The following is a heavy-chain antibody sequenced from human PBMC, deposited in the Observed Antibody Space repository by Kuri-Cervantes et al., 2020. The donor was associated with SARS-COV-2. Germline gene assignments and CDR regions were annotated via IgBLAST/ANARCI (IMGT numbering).Heavy chain of an antibody. D-gene: IGHD4/OR15-4a*01. Sequence: GGSLRLSCAASGFTFSNSGMPWVRQAPGKGLEWLGVILYDGSNKYYGDSVKGRFTISRDNSQNKLYPQMRSLRPEDTAMYYCAKDGAGAHDFWGQGTLVTVSS. CDR1: GFTFSNSG. CDR2: ILYDGSNK. J-gene: IGHJ4*02. V-gene: IGHV3-30*18. CDR3: AKDGAGAHDF.